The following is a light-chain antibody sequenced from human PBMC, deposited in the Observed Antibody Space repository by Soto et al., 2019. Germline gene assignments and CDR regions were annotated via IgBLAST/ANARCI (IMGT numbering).Light chain of an antibody. J-gene: IGKJ1*01. Sequence: EMVLTQSPGILSLSPGERATLSCRASQSVNNDYLAWYQQKPGQAPRLLIYGASNRATGIPDRISGSGSGTDFTLTISRLETEDFAVYYCQQYDNSPRWTFGQGTKVEIK. CDR3: QQYDNSPRWT. CDR2: GAS. CDR1: QSVNNDY. V-gene: IGKV3-20*01.